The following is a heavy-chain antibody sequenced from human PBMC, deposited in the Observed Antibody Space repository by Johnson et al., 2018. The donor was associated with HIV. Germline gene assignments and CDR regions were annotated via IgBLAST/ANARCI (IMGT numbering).Heavy chain of an antibody. J-gene: IGHJ3*02. CDR3: ARGYSYGYDAFDI. V-gene: IGHV3-9*01. CDR2: ISCTSGSI. D-gene: IGHD5-18*01. Sequence: VSGISCTSGSIGYADSVKGRFTISRDNAKNSLYLQMNSLRAEDTALYYCARGYSYGYDAFDIWGQGTMVTVSS.